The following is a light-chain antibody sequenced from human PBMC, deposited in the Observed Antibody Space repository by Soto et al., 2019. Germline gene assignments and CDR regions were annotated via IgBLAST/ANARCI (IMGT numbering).Light chain of an antibody. V-gene: IGLV1-51*01. CDR1: GSNIGRNY. CDR2: DDA. Sequence: QSVLTQPPSMSAAPGQMVSISCSGSGSNIGRNYVSWYQQFPGTAPKLLIFDDAKRPTGIPDRFSASKSGTSATLEINGLQTVDEADYFCSSWDSGLSAVIFGGGTKVTVL. CDR3: SSWDSGLSAVI. J-gene: IGLJ2*01.